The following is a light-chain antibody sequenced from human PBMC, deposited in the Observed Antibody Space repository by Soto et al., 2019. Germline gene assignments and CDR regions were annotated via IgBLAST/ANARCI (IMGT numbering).Light chain of an antibody. Sequence: EIVMTQSPVTLSVSPGERATLSCRASQSVSRNLAWYQQKLGQAPRLLIYGAFTRATGVPARFSGSGSGTEFTLTISSLQSEDSAVYYCQQYNDWPSLTFGGGTKVETK. CDR1: QSVSRN. V-gene: IGKV3-15*01. CDR2: GAF. J-gene: IGKJ4*01. CDR3: QQYNDWPSLT.